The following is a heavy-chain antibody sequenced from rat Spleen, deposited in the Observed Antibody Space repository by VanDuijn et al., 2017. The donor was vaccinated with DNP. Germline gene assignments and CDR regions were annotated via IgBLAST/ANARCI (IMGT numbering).Heavy chain of an antibody. J-gene: IGHJ2*01. CDR3: AKNSGYYFDY. CDR2: ISTSGSRT. Sequence: EVPLVESGGGLVQPGGTLKLSCVASGFTFSDYGMTWVRQAPKKGLEWVATISTSGSRTYYPDSVKGRFTISRDNAKSSLYLQMNSLKSEDTATYYCAKNSGYYFDYWGQGVMVTVSS. V-gene: IGHV5-7*01. CDR1: GFTFSDYG. D-gene: IGHD4-3*01.